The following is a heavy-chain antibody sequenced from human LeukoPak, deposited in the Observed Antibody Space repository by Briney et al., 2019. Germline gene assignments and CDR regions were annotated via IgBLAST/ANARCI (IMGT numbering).Heavy chain of an antibody. V-gene: IGHV4-39*01. CDR1: GGSISSYY. CDR2: IYYSGST. Sequence: SETLSLTCTVSGGSISSYYWGWIRQPPGKGLEWIGSIYYSGSTYYNPSLKSRVTISVDTSKNQFSLKLSSVTAADTAVYYCARQGYCSSTSCLPLHHDAFDIWGQGTMVTVSS. CDR3: ARQGYCSSTSCLPLHHDAFDI. D-gene: IGHD2-2*01. J-gene: IGHJ3*02.